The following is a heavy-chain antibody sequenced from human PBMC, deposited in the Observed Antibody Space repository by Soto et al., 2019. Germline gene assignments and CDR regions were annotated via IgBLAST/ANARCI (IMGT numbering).Heavy chain of an antibody. V-gene: IGHV1-18*01. CDR2: ISAYNGNT. CDR3: ARVDSGSFDY. D-gene: IGHD1-26*01. Sequence: GASVKVSCKASGYTFTRYAMHWVRQAPGQSLEWMGWISAYNGNTNYARKLQGRVTMTTDTSTSTAYMELRSLRSDDTAVYYCARVDSGSFDYWGQGTLVTVSS. J-gene: IGHJ4*02. CDR1: GYTFTRYA.